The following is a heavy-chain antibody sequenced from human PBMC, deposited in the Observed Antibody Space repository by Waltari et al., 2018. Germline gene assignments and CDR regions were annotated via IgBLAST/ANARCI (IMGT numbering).Heavy chain of an antibody. Sequence: QVQLQESGPGLVKPSETLSLTCAVSGYSISSGYYWGWIRQPPGKGLEGIGSIYHTGSTYYNPSLKSRVTISVDTSKNQFSLKLSSVTAADTAVYYCARELGYDYVWGSYRPQNWFDPWGQGTLVTVSS. J-gene: IGHJ5*02. CDR3: ARELGYDYVWGSYRPQNWFDP. D-gene: IGHD3-16*02. CDR1: GYSISSGYY. CDR2: IYHTGST. V-gene: IGHV4-38-2*02.